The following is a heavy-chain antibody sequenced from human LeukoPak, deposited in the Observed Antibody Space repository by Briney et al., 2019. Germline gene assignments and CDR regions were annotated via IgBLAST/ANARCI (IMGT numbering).Heavy chain of an antibody. CDR3: ARVVGRSPDY. D-gene: IGHD2-15*01. J-gene: IGHJ4*02. CDR1: GFTFSNYE. CDR2: ISGSGATI. Sequence: GGSLRLSCAASGFTFSNYEMNWVRQAPGKGLEWIAHISGSGATIYYADSVKGRFTISRDNAKNSLYLQMNSLRAEDTAVYYCARVVGRSPDYWGQGALVTVSS. V-gene: IGHV3-48*03.